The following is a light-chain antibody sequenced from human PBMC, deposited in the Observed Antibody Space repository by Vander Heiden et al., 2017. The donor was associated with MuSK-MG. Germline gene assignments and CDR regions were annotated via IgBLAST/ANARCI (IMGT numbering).Light chain of an antibody. V-gene: IGKV4-1*01. CDR3: QQYYTSVQT. J-gene: IGKJ1*01. Sequence: DIVMTQSPDSLAVSLGERATINCKSSQSLLYGSNYQNYLAWYQQKPGQPPKLLFYWASTRKSGVPDRFTGSGPGTDFTLTISSLQAEDVAVYYCQQYYTSVQTLGQGTKVEIK. CDR2: WAS. CDR1: QSLLYGSNYQNY.